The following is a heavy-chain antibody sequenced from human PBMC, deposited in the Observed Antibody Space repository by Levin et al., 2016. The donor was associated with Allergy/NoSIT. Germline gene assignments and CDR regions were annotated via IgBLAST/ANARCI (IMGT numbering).Heavy chain of an antibody. J-gene: IGHJ5*02. CDR2: IYYSGST. Sequence: RQAPGKGLEWIGSIYYSGSTYYNSSLKSRITISVDTSKNQFSLRLSSVTAADTAVYYCARSGSYLEWFDPWGQGTLVTVSS. CDR3: ARSGSYLEWFDP. D-gene: IGHD3-3*01. V-gene: IGHV4-39*01.